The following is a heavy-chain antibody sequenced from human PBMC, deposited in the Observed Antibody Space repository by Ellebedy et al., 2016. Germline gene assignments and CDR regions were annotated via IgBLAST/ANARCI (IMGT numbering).Heavy chain of an antibody. CDR3: ARDGSEWSRDL. CDR1: GFTFNIAG. V-gene: IGHV3-21*01. Sequence: GGSLRLXXAASGFTFNIAGMTWVRQAPGKGLEWVATIVFSGTATYYSDSVKGRFIISRDNAKNSLFLQMNSLRVEDTAVYYCARDGSEWSRDLWGQGTLVTVSS. CDR2: IVFSGTAT. J-gene: IGHJ5*02. D-gene: IGHD3-3*01.